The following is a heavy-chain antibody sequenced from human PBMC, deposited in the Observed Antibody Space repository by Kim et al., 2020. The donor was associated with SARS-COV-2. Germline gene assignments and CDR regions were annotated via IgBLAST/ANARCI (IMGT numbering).Heavy chain of an antibody. J-gene: IGHJ4*02. CDR3: ARIVATFLFDY. Sequence: YYAGHVKGRYPIPRDNAKNALCLQMNSLRAEDTAVYYCARIVATFLFDYWGQGTLVTVSS. D-gene: IGHD5-12*01. V-gene: IGHV3-53*01.